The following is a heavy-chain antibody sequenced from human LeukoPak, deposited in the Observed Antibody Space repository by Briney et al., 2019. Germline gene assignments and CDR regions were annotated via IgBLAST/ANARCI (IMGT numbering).Heavy chain of an antibody. D-gene: IGHD5-12*01. CDR2: ISAYNGNT. J-gene: IGHJ4*02. CDR1: GYTFTSYG. V-gene: IGHV1-18*03. CDR3: ARMGYGYGVAEYYFDY. Sequence: GASVKVSCKASGYTFTSYGISWVRQAPGQGLEWMGWISAYNGNTNYAQKLQGRVTMTTDTSTSTAYMELGSLRSEDMAVYYCARMGYGYGVAEYYFDYWGQGTLVTVSS.